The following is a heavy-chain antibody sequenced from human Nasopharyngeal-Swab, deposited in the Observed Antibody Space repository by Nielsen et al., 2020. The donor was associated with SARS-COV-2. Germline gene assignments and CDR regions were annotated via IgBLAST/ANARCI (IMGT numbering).Heavy chain of an antibody. CDR2: ISSSSSYI. D-gene: IGHD3-22*01. V-gene: IGHV3-21*01. Sequence: VRQAPAKGLEWVSSISSSSSYIYYADSVKGRFTISRDNAKNSLYLQMNSLRAEDTAVYYCASDPYYDTSDDAFDIWGQGTMVNVSS. J-gene: IGHJ3*02. CDR3: ASDPYYDTSDDAFDI.